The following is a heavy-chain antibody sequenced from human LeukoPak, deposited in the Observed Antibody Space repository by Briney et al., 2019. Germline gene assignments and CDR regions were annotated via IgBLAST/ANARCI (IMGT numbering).Heavy chain of an antibody. J-gene: IGHJ4*02. CDR2: TSSSGSTT. V-gene: IGHV3-23*01. CDR3: ARESPAFDY. CDR1: GFTFSSFA. Sequence: GGSLRLSCVDSGFTFSSFAMSWVRQAPGKGLEWVSTTSSSGSTTYYVDSVKGRFTISRGNSRNTLYLQMNSLRGEDTAVYYCARESPAFDYWGQGTLVTVS.